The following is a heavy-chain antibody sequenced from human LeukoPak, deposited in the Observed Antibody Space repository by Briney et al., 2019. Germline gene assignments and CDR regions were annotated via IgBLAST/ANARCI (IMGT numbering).Heavy chain of an antibody. D-gene: IGHD4-17*01. CDR2: INHSGST. CDR1: GGSFSGYY. J-gene: IGHJ6*03. V-gene: IGHV4-34*01. Sequence: SETLSLTCAVYGGSFSGYYWSWIRQPPGKGLEWIGEINHSGSTNYNPSLKGRATISVDTSKNQFSLKLSSVTAADTAVYYCASRALRYYYYYYMDVWGKGTTVTVSS. CDR3: ASRALRYYYYYYMDV.